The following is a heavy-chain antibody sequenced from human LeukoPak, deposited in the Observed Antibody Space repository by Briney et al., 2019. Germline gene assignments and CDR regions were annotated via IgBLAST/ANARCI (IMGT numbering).Heavy chain of an antibody. CDR3: GRAIMIANSDQ. CDR2: ISSSSSTI. CDR1: GFTFSSYS. D-gene: IGHD3-16*01. Sequence: GGSLRLSCAASGFTFSSYSMNWVRQAPGKGLEWVSYISSSSSTIYYADSVSGRFTISRDNAKNSLYLQMNSLRAEDTAVYYCGRAIMIANSDQWGQGTLVTVSS. V-gene: IGHV3-48*01. J-gene: IGHJ4*02.